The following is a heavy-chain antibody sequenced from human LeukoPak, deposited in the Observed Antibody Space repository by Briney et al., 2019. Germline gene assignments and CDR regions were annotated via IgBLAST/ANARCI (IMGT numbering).Heavy chain of an antibody. Sequence: GGSLRLSCAASGFTFSSYEMTWVRQAPGKGLEWVSYISSSGRTLIYADSVKGRFTIARDNAKNSLYLQMNSLRAEDTAIYYCAREGKDYYYMDVWGKGTTVTVSS. CDR3: AREGKDYYYMDV. CDR2: ISSSGRTL. V-gene: IGHV3-48*03. CDR1: GFTFSSYE. J-gene: IGHJ6*03.